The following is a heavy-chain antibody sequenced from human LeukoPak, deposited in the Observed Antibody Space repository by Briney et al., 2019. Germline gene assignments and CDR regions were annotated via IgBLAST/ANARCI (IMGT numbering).Heavy chain of an antibody. J-gene: IGHJ4*02. CDR3: ARDWGFDY. Sequence: PGGSLRLSCAASGFTFSSYSLNWVRQAPGRVLEWLSYISSGSSTIHYADSVKGRFTISRDNAKNSLYLQMNSLRAEDTAVYYCARDWGFDYWGQGTVVTVSS. CDR1: GFTFSSYS. CDR2: ISSGSSTI. D-gene: IGHD3-16*01. V-gene: IGHV3-48*01.